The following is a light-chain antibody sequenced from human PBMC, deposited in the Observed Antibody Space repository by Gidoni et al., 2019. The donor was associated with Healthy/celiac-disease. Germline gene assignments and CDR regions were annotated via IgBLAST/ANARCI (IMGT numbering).Light chain of an antibody. CDR3: QQYNNWPPA. CDR2: GAS. V-gene: IGKV3-15*01. CDR1: QSVSRN. J-gene: IGKJ4*01. Sequence: ELVMTQSPATLSVSPGERATLSCRASQSVSRNLAWYQQKPGQAPRLLIYGASTRATGIPARFSGSGSGTEFTLTISSLQSEDFAVYYCQQYNNWPPAFGGGTKVEIK.